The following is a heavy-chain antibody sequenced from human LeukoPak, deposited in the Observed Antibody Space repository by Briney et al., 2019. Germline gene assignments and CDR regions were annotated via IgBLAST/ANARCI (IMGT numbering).Heavy chain of an antibody. V-gene: IGHV4-34*01. CDR1: GGSFSGYY. CDR3: ARGRARDYVWGSYSMGNYFDY. J-gene: IGHJ4*02. Sequence: PSETLSLTCAVYGGSFSGYYWSWIRQPPGKGLEWIGEINHSGSTNYNPSLKSRVTISVDTSKNQFSLKLSSVTAADTAVYYCARGRARDYVWGSYSMGNYFDYWGQGTLVTVSS. CDR2: INHSGST. D-gene: IGHD3-16*01.